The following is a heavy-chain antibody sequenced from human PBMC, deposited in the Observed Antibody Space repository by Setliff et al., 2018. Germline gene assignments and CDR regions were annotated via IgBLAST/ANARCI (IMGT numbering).Heavy chain of an antibody. D-gene: IGHD1-26*01. Sequence: PSETLSLTCTVSGGSISSGSYYWSWIRQPAGKGLEWIGRIYTSGSTNYNPSLKSRVTISVDTSKNQFSLKLSSVTAAGTAVYYCARVRWELYFDYWGQGTLVTVSS. V-gene: IGHV4-61*02. CDR2: IYTSGST. CDR3: ARVRWELYFDY. CDR1: GGSISSGSYY. J-gene: IGHJ4*02.